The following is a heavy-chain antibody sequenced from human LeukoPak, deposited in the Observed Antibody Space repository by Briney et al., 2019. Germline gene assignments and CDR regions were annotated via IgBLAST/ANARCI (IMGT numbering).Heavy chain of an antibody. Sequence: GGSLRLSCAGSGFTFSSYSINWVRQAPGKGLEWVSSISGSSNYIYYADSVKGRFTISRDNAKNSLYLQMNSLRAEDTALYHCAREPGYCSGGSCYSDAFDIWGQGTMVTVSS. D-gene: IGHD2-15*01. V-gene: IGHV3-21*04. CDR1: GFTFSSYS. CDR2: ISGSSNYI. CDR3: AREPGYCSGGSCYSDAFDI. J-gene: IGHJ3*02.